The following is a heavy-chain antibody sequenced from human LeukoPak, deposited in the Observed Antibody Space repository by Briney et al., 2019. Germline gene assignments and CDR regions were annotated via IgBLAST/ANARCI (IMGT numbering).Heavy chain of an antibody. CDR2: INPNSGGT. J-gene: IGHJ6*03. D-gene: IGHD1-26*01. Sequence: ASVKVSCKASGYTFTTYGISWVRQAPGQGLEWMGWINPNSGGTNYAQKFQGRVTMTRDTSISTAYMELSRLRSDDTAVYYCARESVPSGSYYYYYYYMDVWGKGTTVTISS. V-gene: IGHV1-2*02. CDR1: GYTFTTYG. CDR3: ARESVPSGSYYYYYYYMDV.